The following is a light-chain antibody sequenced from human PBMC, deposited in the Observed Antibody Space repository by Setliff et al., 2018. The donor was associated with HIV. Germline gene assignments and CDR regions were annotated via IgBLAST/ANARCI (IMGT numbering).Light chain of an antibody. Sequence: QSVLTQPASVSGSPGQSITISCTVTSSDVAAYDSVSWYQQHPAKAPKLMIYDVSDRPSGVSNRFSGSKSGTSASLAITGLQAEDEADYYCQSYDSSLSAYVFGTGTKVTVL. CDR1: SSDVAAYDS. CDR3: QSYDSSLSAYV. CDR2: DVS. J-gene: IGLJ1*01. V-gene: IGLV2-14*03.